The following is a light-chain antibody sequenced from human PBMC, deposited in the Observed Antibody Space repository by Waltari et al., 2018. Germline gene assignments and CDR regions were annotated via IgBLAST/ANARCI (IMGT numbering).Light chain of an antibody. CDR3: SSFTGSGVL. CDR1: SSDLGSYVY. J-gene: IGLJ2*01. Sequence: QSALTQPASVSGSPGQSITISCTGPSSDLGSYVYASGYQQHPGKAPKLLIYDVRNRPSGVSYRFSASKSGDTASLTISGLQAEDEADYYCSSFTGSGVLFGGGTKVTVL. CDR2: DVR. V-gene: IGLV2-14*03.